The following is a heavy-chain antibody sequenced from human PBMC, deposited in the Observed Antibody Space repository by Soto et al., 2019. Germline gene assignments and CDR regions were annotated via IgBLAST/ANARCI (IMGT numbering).Heavy chain of an antibody. CDR3: GVWAIVPQNYYYGMDV. CDR2: IIPIFGTA. Sequence: QVQLVQSGAEVKKPGSSVKVSCKASGGTFSSYAISWVRQAPGQGLEWLGGIIPIFGTANYAQKFQGRVTITADKSTSTAYMELSSLRSEDTAVYYCGVWAIVPQNYYYGMDVWGQGTTVTVSS. V-gene: IGHV1-69*06. D-gene: IGHD2-15*01. CDR1: GGTFSSYA. J-gene: IGHJ6*02.